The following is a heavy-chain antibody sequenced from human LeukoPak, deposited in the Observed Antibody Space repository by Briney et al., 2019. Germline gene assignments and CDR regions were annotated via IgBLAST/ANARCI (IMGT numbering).Heavy chain of an antibody. Sequence: GGSLRLSCAASGFTVSSNYMSWVRQAPGKGLEWVSYISSSGSTIYYADSVKGRFTISRDNAKNSLYLQMNSLRAEDTAVYYCARAKGIAAFDYWGQGTLVTVSS. J-gene: IGHJ4*02. CDR2: ISSSGSTI. D-gene: IGHD6-13*01. CDR1: GFTVSSNY. V-gene: IGHV3-11*01. CDR3: ARAKGIAAFDY.